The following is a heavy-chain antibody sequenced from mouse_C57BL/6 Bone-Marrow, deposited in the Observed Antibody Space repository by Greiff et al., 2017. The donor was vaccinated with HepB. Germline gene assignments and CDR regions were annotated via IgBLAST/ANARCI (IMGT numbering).Heavy chain of an antibody. CDR2: ISSGGSYT. D-gene: IGHD2-4*01. V-gene: IGHV5-6*01. CDR1: GFTFSSYG. Sequence: EVHLVESGGDLVKPGGSLKLSCAASGFTFSSYGMSWVRQTPDKRLEWVATISSGGSYTYYPDSVKGRFTISRDNAKNTLYLQMSSLKSEDTAMYYCARHIDYDVDYWGQGTTLTVSS. J-gene: IGHJ2*01. CDR3: ARHIDYDVDY.